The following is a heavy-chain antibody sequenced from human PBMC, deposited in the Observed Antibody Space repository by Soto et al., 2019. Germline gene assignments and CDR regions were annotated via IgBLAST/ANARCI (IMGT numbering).Heavy chain of an antibody. CDR3: ARDTIAYCGGDCYSVEDY. V-gene: IGHV1-18*01. J-gene: IGHJ4*02. Sequence: ASVKVSCKASGYTFTSYGISWVRQAPGQGLEWMGWISAYNGNTNYAQKLQGRVTMTTDTSTSTAYMELRSLRSDDTAVYYCARDTIAYCGGDCYSVEDYWGQGTLVTVS. CDR1: GYTFTSYG. D-gene: IGHD2-21*02. CDR2: ISAYNGNT.